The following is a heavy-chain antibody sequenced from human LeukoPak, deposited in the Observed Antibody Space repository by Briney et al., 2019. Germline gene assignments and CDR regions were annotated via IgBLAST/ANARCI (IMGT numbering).Heavy chain of an antibody. V-gene: IGHV1-69*04. CDR1: GGTFSSYA. CDR2: IIPILGIA. Sequence: SVKVSCKASGGTFSSYAISWVRQAPGQGLEWMGRIIPILGIANYAQKFQGRVTMTEDTSTDTAYMELSSLRSEDTAVYYCATGAIIAVGAFDIWGQGTMVTVSS. CDR3: ATGAIIAVGAFDI. D-gene: IGHD6-19*01. J-gene: IGHJ3*02.